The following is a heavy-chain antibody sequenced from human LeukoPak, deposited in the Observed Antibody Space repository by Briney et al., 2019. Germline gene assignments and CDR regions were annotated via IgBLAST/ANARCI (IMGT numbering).Heavy chain of an antibody. CDR1: GGSISSYY. Sequence: PPETLSLTCTVSGGSISSYYWSWIRQPPGKGLEWIGYIYYSGSTNYNPSLKSRVTISVDTSKDQFSLKLSSVTAADTAVYYCARRNLLADFDYWGQGTLVTVSS. CDR3: ARRNLLADFDY. CDR2: IYYSGST. V-gene: IGHV4-59*01. J-gene: IGHJ4*02. D-gene: IGHD1-14*01.